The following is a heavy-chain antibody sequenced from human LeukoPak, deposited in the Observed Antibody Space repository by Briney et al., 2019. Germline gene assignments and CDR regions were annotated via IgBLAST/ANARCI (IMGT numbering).Heavy chain of an antibody. Sequence: PSETLSLTCSFSGYSISSGYYWGWIRQPPGQGLEWIGNIYHSGSTYYNPSLKSRVTISIDTSKNQFSLKLSSVTAADTAVYYCARDGIAVAGIGKGWFDPWGQGTLVTVSS. CDR3: ARDGIAVAGIGKGWFDP. J-gene: IGHJ5*02. CDR1: GYSISSGYY. D-gene: IGHD6-19*01. CDR2: IYHSGST. V-gene: IGHV4-38-2*02.